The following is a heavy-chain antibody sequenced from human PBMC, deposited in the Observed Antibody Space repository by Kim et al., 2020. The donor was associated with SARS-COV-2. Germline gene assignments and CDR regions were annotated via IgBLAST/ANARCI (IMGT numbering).Heavy chain of an antibody. CDR3: ARVIAAADKGPGGYGMDV. CDR2: INPNSGGT. V-gene: IGHV1-2*02. D-gene: IGHD6-13*01. Sequence: ASVKVSCKASGYTFTGYYMHWVRQAPGQGLEWMGWINPNSGGTNYAQKFQGRVTMTRDTSISTAYMELSRLRSDDTAVYYCARVIAAADKGPGGYGMDVWGQGTTVTVSS. CDR1: GYTFTGYY. J-gene: IGHJ6*02.